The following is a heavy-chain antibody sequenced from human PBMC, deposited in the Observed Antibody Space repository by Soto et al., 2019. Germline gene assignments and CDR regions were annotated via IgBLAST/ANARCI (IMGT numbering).Heavy chain of an antibody. J-gene: IGHJ6*03. Sequence: GASVKVSCKASGGTFSSYTISWVRQAPGQGLEWMGRIIPTLGIANYAQKFQGRVTITADRSTSTAYMELSSLRSEDTAVYYCARVPERSIAAAGTESDYYYYYMDVWGKGTTVTVSS. CDR3: ARVPERSIAAAGTESDYYYYYMDV. CDR2: IIPTLGIA. D-gene: IGHD6-13*01. V-gene: IGHV1-69*02. CDR1: GGTFSSYT.